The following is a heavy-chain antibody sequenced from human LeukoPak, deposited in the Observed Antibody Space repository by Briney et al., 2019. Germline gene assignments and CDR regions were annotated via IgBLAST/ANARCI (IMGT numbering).Heavy chain of an antibody. V-gene: IGHV1-2*02. CDR3: ATSQYCSSTSCGNT. Sequence: GVSLRLSCTACGFPFSSYGMQWLPESPGQGLEGLGCINPNSGGTNYAQKFRGRVTMTRDTSISTAYMELSRLRSDDTAVYYCATSQYCSSTSCGNTWGQGTLVTVSS. CDR1: GFPFSSYG. CDR2: INPNSGGT. D-gene: IGHD2-2*01. J-gene: IGHJ5*02.